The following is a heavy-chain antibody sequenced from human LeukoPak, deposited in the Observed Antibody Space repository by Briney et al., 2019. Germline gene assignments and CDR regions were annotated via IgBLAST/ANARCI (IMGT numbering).Heavy chain of an antibody. D-gene: IGHD4-17*01. CDR3: AARPRGTTVTTHDY. CDR2: ISSSSSYI. J-gene: IGHJ4*02. Sequence: GGSLRLSCAASGFTFSSYSMNWVRQAPGKGLEWVSSISSSSSYIYYADSVKGRFTISRDNAKNSLYLQMNSLRAEDTAVYYCAARPRGTTVTTHDYWCPVTLVTVSS. CDR1: GFTFSSYS. V-gene: IGHV3-21*01.